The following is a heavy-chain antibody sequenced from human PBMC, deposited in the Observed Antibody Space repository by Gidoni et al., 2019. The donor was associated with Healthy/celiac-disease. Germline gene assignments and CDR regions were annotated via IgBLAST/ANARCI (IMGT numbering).Heavy chain of an antibody. D-gene: IGHD3-10*01. CDR3: ARVPLRAVEEAYFDY. V-gene: IGHV1-18*04. Sequence: QVQLVQSGAEVKKPGASVKVSCKASGYTFTSYGIRWVRQAPGQGLEWMGWISAYNGNTNYAQKLQGRVTMTTDTSTSTAYMELRSLRSDDTAVYYCARVPLRAVEEAYFDYWGQGTLVTVSS. J-gene: IGHJ4*02. CDR2: ISAYNGNT. CDR1: GYTFTSYG.